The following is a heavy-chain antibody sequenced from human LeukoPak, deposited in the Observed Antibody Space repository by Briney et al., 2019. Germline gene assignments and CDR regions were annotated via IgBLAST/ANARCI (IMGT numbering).Heavy chain of an antibody. CDR1: GGSISSDGYY. CDR3: ARGVGYCSGGSCYSPYFDY. V-gene: IGHV4-31*03. D-gene: IGHD2-15*01. Sequence: SETLSLTCTVSGGSISSDGYYWSWIRQHPGKGLEWIGYIYYSGSTYYNPSLKSRVTISVDTSKNQFSLKLSSVTAADTAVYYCARGVGYCSGGSCYSPYFDYWGQGTLVTVSS. CDR2: IYYSGST. J-gene: IGHJ4*02.